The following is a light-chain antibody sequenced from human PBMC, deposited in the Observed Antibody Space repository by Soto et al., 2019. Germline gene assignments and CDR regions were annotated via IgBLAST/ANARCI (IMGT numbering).Light chain of an antibody. Sequence: EIVLTQSPGTLSLSPGERATLSCRASQSVSSNFLAWYQQKPGQAPRLLIYDASSWATGIPDRFSGSGSGTDFTLIISRLEPEDFAVYYCQQYGSSPYTFGQGTKLEIK. V-gene: IGKV3-20*01. CDR2: DAS. CDR1: QSVSSNF. CDR3: QQYGSSPYT. J-gene: IGKJ2*01.